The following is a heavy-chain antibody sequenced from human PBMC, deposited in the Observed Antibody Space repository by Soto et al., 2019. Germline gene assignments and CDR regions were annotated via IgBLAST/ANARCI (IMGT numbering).Heavy chain of an antibody. CDR3: ARNDYFGAGSPYCDY. V-gene: IGHV1-3*01. CDR2: INVDNGNT. J-gene: IGHJ4*02. CDR1: GYTFTRYT. D-gene: IGHD3-10*01. Sequence: QVQLVQSGAEVKKPGASVKVSCKASGYTFTRYTIHWVRQAPGQRLEWMGWINVDNGNTKYSENFQGKVTITRETSASTAYMGLSSLRSEDTAVYYCARNDYFGAGSPYCDYWGQGTLVTVSS.